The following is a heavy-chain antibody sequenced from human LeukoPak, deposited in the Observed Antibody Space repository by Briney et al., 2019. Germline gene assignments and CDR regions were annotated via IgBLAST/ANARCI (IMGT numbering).Heavy chain of an antibody. CDR1: GGTLSSYA. CDR2: IIPIFGTA. V-gene: IGHV1-69*05. D-gene: IGHD6-13*01. J-gene: IGHJ6*02. Sequence: VASAKVSCKASGGTLSSYAISSVRQAPGQGVEWMGGIIPIFGTANYAQKFQGRVTITTDESTSTAYMELSSLRSEDTAVYYCARGGLSSNTYYGMDVWGQGTTVTASS. CDR3: ARGGLSSNTYYGMDV.